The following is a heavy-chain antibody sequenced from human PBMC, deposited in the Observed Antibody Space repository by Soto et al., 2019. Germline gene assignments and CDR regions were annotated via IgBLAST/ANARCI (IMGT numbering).Heavy chain of an antibody. J-gene: IGHJ4*02. CDR1: GFTFDDYA. D-gene: IGHD3-22*01. V-gene: IGHV3-9*01. CDR2: ISWNSGSI. CDR3: AGGYDSSGYGSPKTLSFDY. Sequence: GGSLRLSCAASGFTFDDYAMHWVRQAPGKGLEWVSGISWNSGSIGYADSVKGRFTISRDNAKNSLYLQMNSLRAEDTALYYCAGGYDSSGYGSPKTLSFDYWGQGTLVTVSS.